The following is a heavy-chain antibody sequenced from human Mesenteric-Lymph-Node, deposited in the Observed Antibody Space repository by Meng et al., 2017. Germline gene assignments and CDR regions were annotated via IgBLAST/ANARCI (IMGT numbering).Heavy chain of an antibody. CDR1: GYTFTSYA. CDR2: IIPIFGTA. V-gene: IGHV1-69*13. Sequence: QGQRGQSGAEVKKPGASVKVSCKASGYTFTSYAISWVRQAPGQGLEWMGGIIPIFGTANYAQKFQGRVTITADESTSTAYMELSSLRSEDTAVYYCARGPDYYDSSGYFDYWGQGTLVTVSS. CDR3: ARGPDYYDSSGYFDY. D-gene: IGHD3-22*01. J-gene: IGHJ4*02.